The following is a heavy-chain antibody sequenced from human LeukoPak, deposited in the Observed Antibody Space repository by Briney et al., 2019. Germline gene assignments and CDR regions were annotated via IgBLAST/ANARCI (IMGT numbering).Heavy chain of an antibody. D-gene: IGHD3-22*01. CDR3: ARAGISGYFYPNEYFNH. Sequence: GGSLRLSCVGSGFNFDDYYMSWIRQAPGKGLEWVSYISSSSGSMYYLDSVKGRFTISRDNAKNSLYLQMNSLQVEDSAVYFCARAGISGYFYPNEYFNHWGPGTRVVVSP. V-gene: IGHV3-11*04. CDR1: GFNFDDYY. CDR2: ISSSSGSM. J-gene: IGHJ1*01.